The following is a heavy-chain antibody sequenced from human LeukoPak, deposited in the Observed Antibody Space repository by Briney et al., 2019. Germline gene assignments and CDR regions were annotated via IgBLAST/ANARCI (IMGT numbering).Heavy chain of an antibody. V-gene: IGHV3-23*01. D-gene: IGHD3-22*01. CDR3: AQEAGGITMIVVVTSHEGTYAVDI. CDR1: GFTFSSYA. CDR2: ISGSGGST. Sequence: QAGGSLRLSCAASGFTFSSYAMSWVRQAPGKGLEWVSAISGSGGSTYYADSVKGRFTISRDNSKNTLYLQMNSLRAEDTAVYYCAQEAGGITMIVVVTSHEGTYAVDIWGQGTMVTVSS. J-gene: IGHJ3*02.